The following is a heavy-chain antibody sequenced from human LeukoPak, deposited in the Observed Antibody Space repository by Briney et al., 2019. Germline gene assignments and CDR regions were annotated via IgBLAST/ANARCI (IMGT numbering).Heavy chain of an antibody. Sequence: LRLSCAASGFTFDDYAMHWVRQPPGKGLEWIGYIYYSGSTNYNPSLKSRVTISVDTSKNQFSLKLSSVTAADTAVYYCARDREAKYYDYVWGSYPATSFDYWGQGTLFTVSS. V-gene: IGHV4-59*12. J-gene: IGHJ4*02. CDR1: GFTFDDYA. D-gene: IGHD3-16*02. CDR2: IYYSGST. CDR3: ARDREAKYYDYVWGSYPATSFDY.